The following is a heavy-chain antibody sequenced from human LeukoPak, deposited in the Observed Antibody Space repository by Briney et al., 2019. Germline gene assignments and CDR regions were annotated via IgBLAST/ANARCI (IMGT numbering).Heavy chain of an antibody. V-gene: IGHV3-23*01. Sequence: GGSLRLSCAASGFTFSSYAMSWVRQAPGKGLEWVSAISGSGGSTYYADSAKGRFTISRDNAKNALYLQMNSLRAEDTAVYYCARDLVVRGRWSWFDPWGQGTLVTVSS. CDR2: ISGSGGST. CDR3: ARDLVVRGRWSWFDP. J-gene: IGHJ5*02. D-gene: IGHD3-10*01. CDR1: GFTFSSYA.